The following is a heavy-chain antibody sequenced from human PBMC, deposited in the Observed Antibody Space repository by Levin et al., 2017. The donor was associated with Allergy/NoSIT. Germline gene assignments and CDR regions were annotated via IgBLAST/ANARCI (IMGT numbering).Heavy chain of an antibody. CDR2: ISTSSSYI. CDR1: GFTFCSYS. CDR3: ASSLRPGSSENY. Sequence: GGSLRLSCAASGFTFCSYSMNWVRQAPGKGLEWVSSISTSSSYIYYADSMKGRFTISRDNAKNSLFLQMNSLRAEDTAVYYCASSLRPGSSENYWGQGTLVTVSS. D-gene: IGHD2-2*01. V-gene: IGHV3-21*01. J-gene: IGHJ4*02.